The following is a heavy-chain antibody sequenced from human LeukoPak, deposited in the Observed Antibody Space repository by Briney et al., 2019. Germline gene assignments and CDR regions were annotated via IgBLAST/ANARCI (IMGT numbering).Heavy chain of an antibody. CDR2: IYYSGST. CDR3: ASIAAAGTDY. D-gene: IGHD6-13*01. V-gene: IGHV4-59*01. Sequence: SETLSLTCTVSGGSISSYYWSWIRQPPGKGLEWIGYIYYSGSTNYNPSLKSRVTISVDTSKNQSSLKLSSVTAADTAVYYCASIAAAGTDYWGQGTLVTVSS. J-gene: IGHJ4*02. CDR1: GGSISSYY.